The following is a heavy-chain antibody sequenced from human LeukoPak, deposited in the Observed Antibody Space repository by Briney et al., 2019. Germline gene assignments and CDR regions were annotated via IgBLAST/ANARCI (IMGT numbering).Heavy chain of an antibody. CDR2: INSNTGNP. J-gene: IGHJ4*02. Sequence: GASVTVSFTASGYTFTIYGMNWVRQATGQGLEWMGGINSNTGNPTYAQAFTGRFVFSLAPSVSTAYLQISSLKAEDPAVYYCASGESYEVDYWGQGTLVTASS. D-gene: IGHD5-18*01. CDR3: ASGESYEVDY. CDR1: GYTFTIYG. V-gene: IGHV7-4-1*02.